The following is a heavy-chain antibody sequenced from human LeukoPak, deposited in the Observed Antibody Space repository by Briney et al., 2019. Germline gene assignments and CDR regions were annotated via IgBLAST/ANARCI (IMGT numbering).Heavy chain of an antibody. CDR3: SRTRFGVVDY. J-gene: IGHJ4*02. CDR1: GFTFSSYW. CDR2: INSDGSIT. V-gene: IGHV3-74*01. D-gene: IGHD3-3*01. Sequence: GGSLRLSCAASGFTFSSYWMHWVCQAPGKGLVWVSRINSDGSITNYADSVKGRFTISRDNAKNTLYLQMNSLRAEDTAVYCCSRTRFGVVDYWGQGTLVIVSS.